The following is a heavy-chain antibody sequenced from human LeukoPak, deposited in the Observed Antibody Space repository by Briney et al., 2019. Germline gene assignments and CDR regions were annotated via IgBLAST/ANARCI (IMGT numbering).Heavy chain of an antibody. CDR1: GFSFSSYF. V-gene: IGHV3-7*03. CDR3: ARGGGLDV. J-gene: IGHJ6*02. Sequence: GGSLRLSCAASGFSFSSYFMHWARQAPGKGLEWVASINHNGNVNYYVDSVKGRFTISRDNAKSSLYLQMSNLRAEDTAVYFCARGGGLDVWGQGATVTVSS. CDR2: INHNGNVN. D-gene: IGHD3-16*01.